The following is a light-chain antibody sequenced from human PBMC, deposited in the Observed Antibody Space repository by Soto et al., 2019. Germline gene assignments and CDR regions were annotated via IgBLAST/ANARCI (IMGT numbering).Light chain of an antibody. J-gene: IGKJ5*01. Sequence: IPMTQSPSSLSASVGDRVTISCRASERISDYLAWYQQKPGKAPKLLINTASSLRSGVPSRFRGSGSGTDFTFTVSRLQPEDIATYYCQQYENLPTFGQGTRLEIK. CDR2: TAS. CDR1: ERISDY. V-gene: IGKV1-33*01. CDR3: QQYENLPT.